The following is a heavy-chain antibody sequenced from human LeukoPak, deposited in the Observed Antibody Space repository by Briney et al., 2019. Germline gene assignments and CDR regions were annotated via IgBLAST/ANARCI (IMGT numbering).Heavy chain of an antibody. V-gene: IGHV4-59*08. Sequence: SETLSLTCSVSGGSINKNYWSWIRQHPGKGLKWIGYIYYSGSTYYNPSLKSRVTISVDTYKNQFSLKLSSVTAADTAVYYCARLNCSGGSCYSVDHWGQGTLVTVSS. CDR2: IYYSGST. J-gene: IGHJ5*02. CDR3: ARLNCSGGSCYSVDH. CDR1: GGSINKNY. D-gene: IGHD2-15*01.